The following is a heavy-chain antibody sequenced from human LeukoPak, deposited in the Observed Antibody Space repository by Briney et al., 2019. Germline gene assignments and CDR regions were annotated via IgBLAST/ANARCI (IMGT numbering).Heavy chain of an antibody. V-gene: IGHV1-2*02. D-gene: IGHD3-10*01. CDR3: ARVVRFGIDAFDI. Sequence: ASVKVSCKASGCTFTGYYMHWVRQAPGQGLEWMGWINPNSGGTNYAQKFQGRVTMTRDTSISTAYMELSRLRSDDTAVYYCARVVRFGIDAFDIWGQGTMVTVSS. J-gene: IGHJ3*02. CDR1: GCTFTGYY. CDR2: INPNSGGT.